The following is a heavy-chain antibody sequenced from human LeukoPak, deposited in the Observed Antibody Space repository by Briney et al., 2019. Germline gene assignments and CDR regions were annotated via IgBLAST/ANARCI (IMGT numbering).Heavy chain of an antibody. CDR3: ASVRLKDTAMITGFYGLDV. Sequence: PSETLSLTCAVYGGSFSGYYWSWIRQPPGQGLEWIGEINHSGSTNYNPSLKSRVTISVDTSKNQFSLKLSSVTAADTAVYYCASVRLKDTAMITGFYGLDVWGQGTTVTVSS. J-gene: IGHJ6*02. CDR1: GGSFSGYY. V-gene: IGHV4-34*01. CDR2: INHSGST. D-gene: IGHD5-18*01.